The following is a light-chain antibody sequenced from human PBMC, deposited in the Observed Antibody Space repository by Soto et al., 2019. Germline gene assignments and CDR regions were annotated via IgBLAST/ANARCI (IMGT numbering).Light chain of an antibody. J-gene: IGKJ2*01. CDR1: PSIGSY. Sequence: DVQLSQTHSLLSASVGDTVTMTCRASPSIGSYLNWYQHKPGKPPRLLIFSADTLESGVSSRFSGSGFNKQFTLTTNSLQPEDFASYYCQQNYGFPYTFGQGTKVDIK. V-gene: IGKV1-39*01. CDR2: SAD. CDR3: QQNYGFPYT.